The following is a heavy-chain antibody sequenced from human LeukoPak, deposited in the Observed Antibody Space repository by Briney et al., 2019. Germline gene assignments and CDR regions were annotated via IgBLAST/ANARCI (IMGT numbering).Heavy chain of an antibody. CDR1: GFTFSSYG. V-gene: IGHV3-30*18. CDR2: ISNDGSKK. D-gene: IGHD5-18*01. Sequence: GGSLSLSCAASGFTFSSYGMHWVRQAPGKGLDWVAVISNDGSKKYCADSVKGRFTISRDNSKNTLSLQVSSLRTEDTAVYYCAKDRYSYAFEYSDSWGQGTLVTVSS. J-gene: IGHJ4*02. CDR3: AKDRYSYAFEYSDS.